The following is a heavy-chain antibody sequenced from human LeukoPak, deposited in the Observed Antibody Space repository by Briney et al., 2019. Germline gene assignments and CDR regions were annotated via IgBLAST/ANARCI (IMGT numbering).Heavy chain of an antibody. CDR1: GFTFGDYA. CDR2: IRSKAFGERT. D-gene: IGHD4-23*01. CDR3: ASGRTTVELWYLDL. Sequence: GGSLRLSCTASGFTFGDYAMSWVRQAPGKGLEWVGFIRSKAFGERTEYATSVKGIFTVSGDDSKSVAYLQMNSLKTEDTAVYYCASGRTTVELWYLDLWGRGTLVTVSS. V-gene: IGHV3-49*04. J-gene: IGHJ2*01.